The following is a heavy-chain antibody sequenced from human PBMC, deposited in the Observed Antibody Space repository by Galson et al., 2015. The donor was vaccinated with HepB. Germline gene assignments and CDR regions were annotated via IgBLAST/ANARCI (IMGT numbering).Heavy chain of an antibody. J-gene: IGHJ3*02. V-gene: IGHV3-53*01. CDR2: IYAAGNI. CDR1: DFTVSDNH. CDR3: ARGPPSLGWAFDI. Sequence: SLRLSCAASDFTVSDNHMNWVRQAPGKGLEWVSIIYAAGNIYYAGSVNGRFTISRDNSKNTLYLQMNSLRPEDTAIYYCARGPPSLGWAFDIWGQGTMVTVSS. D-gene: IGHD7-27*01.